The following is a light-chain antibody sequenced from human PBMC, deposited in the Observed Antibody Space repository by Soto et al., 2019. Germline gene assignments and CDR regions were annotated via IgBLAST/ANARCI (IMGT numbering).Light chain of an antibody. CDR2: RNN. J-gene: IGLJ3*02. CDR3: AAWDDSLSGRWV. Sequence: PVLTQPPSASGTPGQRVTISCSGSSSNIGSNYVYWYQQLPGTAPKLLIYRNNQRPSGVPDRFSGSKSGTPASLAISGLRSEDEADYYCAAWDDSLSGRWVFGGGTKLTVL. V-gene: IGLV1-47*01. CDR1: SSNIGSNY.